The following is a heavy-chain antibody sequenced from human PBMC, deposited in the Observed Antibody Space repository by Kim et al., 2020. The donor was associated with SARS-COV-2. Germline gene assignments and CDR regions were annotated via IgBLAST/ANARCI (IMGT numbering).Heavy chain of an antibody. CDR3: ARDSSPSDYYYYGMDV. CDR2: MNPNSGNT. CDR1: GYTFTSYD. J-gene: IGHJ6*02. V-gene: IGHV1-8*01. Sequence: ASVKVSCKASGYTFTSYDINWVRQATGQGLEWMGWMNPNSGNTGYAQKFQGRVTMTRNTSISTAYMELSSLRSEDTAVYYCARDSSPSDYYYYGMDVWGQGTTVTVSS.